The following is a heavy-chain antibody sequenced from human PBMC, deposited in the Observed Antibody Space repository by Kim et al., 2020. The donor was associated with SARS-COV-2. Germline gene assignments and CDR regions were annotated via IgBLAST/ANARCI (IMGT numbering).Heavy chain of an antibody. V-gene: IGHV3-23*01. CDR3: AKWDDNSNFVYWYFDL. CDR2: ISGAGDST. Sequence: GGSLRLSCAASGFRFSNHAMSWVRQAPGKGLEWVAGISGAGDSTYYADSVKGRFIISRDNSKNTLYLQVSSLRVEDTAVYYCAKWDDNSNFVYWYFDLWG. CDR1: GFRFSNHA. D-gene: IGHD2-8*01. J-gene: IGHJ2*01.